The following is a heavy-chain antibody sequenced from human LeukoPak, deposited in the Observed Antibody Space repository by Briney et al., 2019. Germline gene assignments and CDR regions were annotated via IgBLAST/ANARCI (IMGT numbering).Heavy chain of an antibody. J-gene: IGHJ4*02. Sequence: ASVKVSCKASGYTFTSYGISWVRQAPGQGLEWMGWIGPNNGNTNYAQNLQGRVTMTTDTSTGTAYMELRSLRSDDTAVYYCARDSGGRGHFDFWGQGTLVTVSS. D-gene: IGHD3-16*01. CDR3: ARDSGGRGHFDF. CDR1: GYTFTSYG. CDR2: IGPNNGNT. V-gene: IGHV1-18*01.